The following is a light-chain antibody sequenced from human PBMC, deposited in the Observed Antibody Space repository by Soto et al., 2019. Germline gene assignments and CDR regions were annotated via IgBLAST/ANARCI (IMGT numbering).Light chain of an antibody. V-gene: IGKV1-9*01. CDR3: QHLSTFPIT. CDR1: HDIGIY. J-gene: IGKJ5*01. CDR2: TAS. Sequence: DIPLTKPPSFLSAAVVDKVTHTYRASHDIGIYLAWYQQKPGRAPNLLIYTASTLQSEVPSRFSGGGSGTEFALTISSLQPEDFATYYCQHLSTFPITFGQGTRLEIK.